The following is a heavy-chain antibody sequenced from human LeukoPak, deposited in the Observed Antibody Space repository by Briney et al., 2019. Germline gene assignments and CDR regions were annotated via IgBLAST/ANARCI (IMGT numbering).Heavy chain of an antibody. D-gene: IGHD4-11*01. J-gene: IGHJ4*02. CDR2: IYPGDSDT. V-gene: IGHV5-51*01. Sequence: GESLKISCKGSGYSFTSYWIGWVRQMPGKGLEWMGFIYPGDSDTRYSPSFQGQVTISADKSISTAYLQWSSLKASDTAMYYCARLDNDYSNYGIRTGIDYWGQGTLVTVSS. CDR1: GYSFTSYW. CDR3: ARLDNDYSNYGIRTGIDY.